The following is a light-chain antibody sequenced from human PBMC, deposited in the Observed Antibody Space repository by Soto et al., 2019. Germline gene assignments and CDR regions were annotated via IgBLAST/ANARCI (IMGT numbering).Light chain of an antibody. Sequence: SYELTQPPSVSVAPGKTAKITCWGNNIGSKSVHWYQQKPGQAPVLVIYHDSARPSGIPERISGSNSGNTATLTSSRVEAGDEADYYCHVWDSSSDHVVFGGGTKLTVL. V-gene: IGLV3-21*04. J-gene: IGLJ2*01. CDR1: NIGSKS. CDR2: HDS. CDR3: HVWDSSSDHVV.